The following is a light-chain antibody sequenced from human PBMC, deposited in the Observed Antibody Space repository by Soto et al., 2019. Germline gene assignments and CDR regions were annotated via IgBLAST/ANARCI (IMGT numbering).Light chain of an antibody. Sequence: QSVLTQPPSASGTPGQRVTISCSGSSSNIGSNYVYWYQQLPGTVPQLLIYRNSERPSGVPDRFSGSKSGTSASLAISGLRSEDEADYYCAAWDDSLRGVVFGGGTKVTVL. CDR2: RNS. CDR3: AAWDDSLRGVV. V-gene: IGLV1-47*01. CDR1: SSNIGSNY. J-gene: IGLJ2*01.